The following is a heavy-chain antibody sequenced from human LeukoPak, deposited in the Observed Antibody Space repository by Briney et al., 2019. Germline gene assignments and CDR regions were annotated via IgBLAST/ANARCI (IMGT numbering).Heavy chain of an antibody. D-gene: IGHD6-13*01. J-gene: IGHJ4*02. CDR1: GGSISSGSYY. CDR3: ARHRIAAAGTGSPFDY. CDR2: IYYSGST. V-gene: IGHV4-39*01. Sequence: SETLSLTCTVSGGSISSGSYYWGWIRQPPGKGLEWIGSIYYSGSTYYNPSLKSRVTISVDTSKNQFSLKLSSVTAADTAVYYCARHRIAAAGTGSPFDYWGQGTLVTVSS.